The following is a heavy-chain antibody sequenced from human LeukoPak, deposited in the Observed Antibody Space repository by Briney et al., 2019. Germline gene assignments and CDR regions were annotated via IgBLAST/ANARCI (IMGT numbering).Heavy chain of an antibody. V-gene: IGHV1-69*04. CDR2: IIPILGIA. D-gene: IGHD2-15*01. CDR1: GGTFSSYA. Sequence: GASVKVSCKASGGTFSSYAISWVRQAPGQGLEWMGRIIPILGIANYAQKFQGRVTITADKSTSTAYMELSSLRSEDTAVYYCARDLDCSGGSCYSAGWGQGTLVTVSS. CDR3: ARDLDCSGGSCYSAG. J-gene: IGHJ4*02.